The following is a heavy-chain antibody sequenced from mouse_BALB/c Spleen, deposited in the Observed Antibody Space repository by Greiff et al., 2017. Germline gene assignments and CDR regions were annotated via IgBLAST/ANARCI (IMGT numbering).Heavy chain of an antibody. Sequence: VQLKQSGAELVKPGASVKLSCPAFGFNIKDTYMHRGKQRPEQGLGGIGRIDPANGNTKYDPKFQGKATITADTASNTAYLQLSSLTSEDTAVYYCAICGKGYYAMDYWGQGTSVTVSS. CDR1: GFNIKDTY. CDR3: AICGKGYYAMDY. CDR2: IDPANGNT. V-gene: IGHV14-3*02. J-gene: IGHJ4*01.